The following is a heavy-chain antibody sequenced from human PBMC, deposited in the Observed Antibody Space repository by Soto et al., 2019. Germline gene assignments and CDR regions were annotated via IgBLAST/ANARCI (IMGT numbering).Heavy chain of an antibody. CDR2: ISSSSSYI. D-gene: IGHD6-6*01. CDR3: ARDFRPYSSSSYYYYGMDV. J-gene: IGHJ6*02. Sequence: EVQLVESGGGLVKPGGSLRLSCAASGFTFSSYSMNWVRQAPGKGLEWVSAISSSSSYIYYADSVKGRFTISRDNAKNTLYLQMNSLRDEDTAVYYCARDFRPYSSSSYYYYGMDVWGQGTTVTVSS. CDR1: GFTFSSYS. V-gene: IGHV3-21*01.